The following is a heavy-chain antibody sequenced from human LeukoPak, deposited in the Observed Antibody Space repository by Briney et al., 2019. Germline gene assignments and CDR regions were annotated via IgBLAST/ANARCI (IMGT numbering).Heavy chain of an antibody. CDR3: ALSSSPSGGYFDL. D-gene: IGHD2-2*01. Sequence: ASVKVSCKASGYTFTSYYMHWVRQAPGQGLEWMGIINPSGGSTSYAQKFQGRVTMTRDMSTSTVYMELSSLRSEDTAVYYCALSSSPSGGYFDLWGRGTLVTVSS. J-gene: IGHJ2*01. CDR1: GYTFTSYY. CDR2: INPSGGST. V-gene: IGHV1-46*01.